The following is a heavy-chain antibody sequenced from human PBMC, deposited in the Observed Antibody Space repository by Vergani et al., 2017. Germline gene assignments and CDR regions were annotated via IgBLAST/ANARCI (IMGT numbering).Heavy chain of an antibody. CDR2: IYYSGST. CDR3: AKANPGNSGYDYLYYYHAMDV. J-gene: IGHJ6*02. D-gene: IGHD5-12*01. CDR1: GGSISSGDYY. V-gene: IGHV4-30-4*08. Sequence: QVQLQESGPGLVKPSQTLSLTCTVSGGSISSGDYYWSWIRQPPGKGLEWIGYIYYSGSTYYNPSLKSRVTISVDTSKNQFSLKLSSVTAADTAVYYCAKANPGNSGYDYLYYYHAMDVWGQGTTVTVSS.